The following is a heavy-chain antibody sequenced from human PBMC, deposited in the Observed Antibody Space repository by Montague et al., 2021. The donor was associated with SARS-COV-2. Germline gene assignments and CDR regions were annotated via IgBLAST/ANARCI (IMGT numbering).Heavy chain of an antibody. CDR2: IYGGDEK. J-gene: IGHJ4*02. CDR3: AHRFAGFFDY. CDR1: GFSLNTPEVA. Sequence: PALVKPTQTLTPTCTFSGFSLNTPEVAVGWIRQPPGKALEWLAPIYGGDEKRYGPSLQSRLTITRDTSKSQVVLTMTNMDPVDTATYFCAHRFAGFFDYWGQGILVTVSS. V-gene: IGHV2-5*05.